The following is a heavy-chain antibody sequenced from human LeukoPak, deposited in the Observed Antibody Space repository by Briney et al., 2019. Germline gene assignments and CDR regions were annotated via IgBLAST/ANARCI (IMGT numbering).Heavy chain of an antibody. J-gene: IGHJ4*02. V-gene: IGHV3-30-3*01. CDR2: ISYDGSNK. CDR3: ARAPTAPSYYFDY. Sequence: PGGSLRLSCAASGFTFSTYAMHWVRQGPGKGLEWVAVISYDGSNKFYADSVKGRFTISRDNSKNTLYLQMSSLSAEDTAVYYCARAPTAPSYYFDYWGQGTLVTVSS. CDR1: GFTFSTYA.